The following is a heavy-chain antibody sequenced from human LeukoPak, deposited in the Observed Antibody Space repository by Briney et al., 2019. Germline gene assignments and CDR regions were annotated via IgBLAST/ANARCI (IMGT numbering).Heavy chain of an antibody. D-gene: IGHD3-16*02. CDR3: ARETGGYRYEY. CDR1: GYIFTKYV. Sequence: ASVKVSCKASGYIFTKYVVHWVRQAPGQRLEWMGWIDAGNGNTAYSQKFQGRVTITRDTSASTAYMELSSLRSEDTAVYYCARETGGYRYEYWGQGTLVTVSS. J-gene: IGHJ4*02. CDR2: IDAGNGNT. V-gene: IGHV1-3*01.